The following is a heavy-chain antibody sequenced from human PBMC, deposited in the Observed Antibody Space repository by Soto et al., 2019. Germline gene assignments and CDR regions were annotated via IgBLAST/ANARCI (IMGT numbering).Heavy chain of an antibody. CDR1: GGSFSGHF. CDR3: ARGIYLIVEVKRDANDKYYFDA. V-gene: IGHV4-34*01. Sequence: PSETLSLTCAVYGGSFSGHFWSWVRQPPGKGLEWIGEINHRGTTNFNPSLKSRVTISADTSKNQFSLKVNSLTAADTAVYYCARGIYLIVEVKRDANDKYYFDAGVKGTLV. J-gene: IGHJ4*02. D-gene: IGHD2-21*01. CDR2: INHRGTT.